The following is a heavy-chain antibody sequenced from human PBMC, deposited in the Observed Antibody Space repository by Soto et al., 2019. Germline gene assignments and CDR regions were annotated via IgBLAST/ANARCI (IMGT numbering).Heavy chain of an antibody. CDR1: GYTFTSYG. Sequence: ASVKVSCKASGYTFTSYGISWVRQAPGQGLEWMGWISAYNGNTNYAQKLQGRVTMTTDTSTSTAYMELRSLRFEDTAVYYCASRIVLVPAAMRYYYYYGMDVWG. CDR2: ISAYNGNT. CDR3: ASRIVLVPAAMRYYYYYGMDV. J-gene: IGHJ6*02. D-gene: IGHD2-2*01. V-gene: IGHV1-18*01.